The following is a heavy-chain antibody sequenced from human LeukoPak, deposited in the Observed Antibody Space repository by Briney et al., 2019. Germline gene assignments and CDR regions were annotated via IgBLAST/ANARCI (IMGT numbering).Heavy chain of an antibody. J-gene: IGHJ4*02. CDR1: GGSISSYY. CDR3: ARHAPWDSSGSFFDY. V-gene: IGHV4-4*07. D-gene: IGHD6-19*01. Sequence: SETLSLTCTVSGGSISSYYWSWIRQPAGKGLEWIGRIYTSGSTNYNPSLKSRVTISVDTSKNQFSLKLSSVTAADTAVYYCARHAPWDSSGSFFDYWGQGTLVTVSP. CDR2: IYTSGST.